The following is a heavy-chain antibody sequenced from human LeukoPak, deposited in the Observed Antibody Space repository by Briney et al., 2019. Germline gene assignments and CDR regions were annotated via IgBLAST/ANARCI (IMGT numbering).Heavy chain of an antibody. CDR2: IIPIFGTA. V-gene: IGHV1-69*13. D-gene: IGHD4-11*01. Sequence: SVKVSCKASGYSFTSYAISWVRQAPGQGLEWMGGIIPIFGTANYAQKFQGRATITADESTSTAYMELSSLRSEDTAVYYCARDSRMTTVTTTYFDLWGRGTLVTVSS. CDR3: ARDSRMTTVTTTYFDL. J-gene: IGHJ2*01. CDR1: GYSFTSYA.